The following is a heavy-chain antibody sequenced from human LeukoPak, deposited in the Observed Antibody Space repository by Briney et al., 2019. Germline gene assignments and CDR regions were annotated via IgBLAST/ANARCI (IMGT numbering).Heavy chain of an antibody. CDR3: TTRRQDGC. V-gene: IGHV3-15*01. Sequence: PGGSLRLSCVDSGFTFSDAWMSWVRQAPGKGLEWVGRIKGKIDGGTIDYGAPVKGRFTISRDDSRNTLYLQMNSLKTEDTAVYYCTTRRQDGCWGQGTLVTVSS. D-gene: IGHD5-24*01. CDR2: IKGKIDGGTI. J-gene: IGHJ4*02. CDR1: GFTFSDAW.